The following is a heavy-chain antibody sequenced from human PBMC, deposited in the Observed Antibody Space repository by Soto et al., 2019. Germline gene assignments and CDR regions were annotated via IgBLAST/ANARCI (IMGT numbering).Heavy chain of an antibody. Sequence: PGGSLRLSCAASGFNFNIFAMNWVRQAPGKGLEWVSGISGGGGSTYYADSVKGRFTISRDNSKNTLYLQANSLKDEDTAVYRCAKYCSGDCSLRWLDPWGPGTLVTVSS. CDR1: GFNFNIFA. V-gene: IGHV3-23*01. CDR3: AKYCSGDCSLRWLDP. D-gene: IGHD2-21*02. CDR2: ISGGGGST. J-gene: IGHJ5*02.